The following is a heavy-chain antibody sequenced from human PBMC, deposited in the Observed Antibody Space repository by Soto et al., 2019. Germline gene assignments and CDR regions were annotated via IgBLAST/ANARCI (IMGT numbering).Heavy chain of an antibody. CDR3: ARESEDLTSNFDY. CDR2: ISSTTNYI. Sequence: SLRLSCAASGFTFTRYSMNWVRQAPGKGLEWVSSISSTTNYIYYGDSMKGRFTISRDNAKNSLYLEMNSLRAEDTAVYYCARESEDLTSNFDYWGQGTQVTVSS. CDR1: GFTFTRYS. J-gene: IGHJ4*02. V-gene: IGHV3-21*06.